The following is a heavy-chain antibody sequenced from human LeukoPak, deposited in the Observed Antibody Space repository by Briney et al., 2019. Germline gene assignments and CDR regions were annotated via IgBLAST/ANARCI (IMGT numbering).Heavy chain of an antibody. CDR3: AGSHDSGDYGLDY. Sequence: GESLKISCKGSGYSFTSYWIAWVRQMPGKGPEWMGIIYPGDSDTTYSPSFQGQVTISADKSVSTAYLQWSSLKASDTAMYYCAGSHDSGDYGLDYWGQGTLVTVSS. CDR1: GYSFTSYW. CDR2: IYPGDSDT. J-gene: IGHJ4*02. V-gene: IGHV5-51*01. D-gene: IGHD4-17*01.